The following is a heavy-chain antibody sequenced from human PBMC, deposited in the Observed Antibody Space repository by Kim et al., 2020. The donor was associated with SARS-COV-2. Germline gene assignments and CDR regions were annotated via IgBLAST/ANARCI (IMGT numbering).Heavy chain of an antibody. CDR2: INPNSGGT. CDR1: GYTFTGYY. CDR3: AREGVELLSYYYYGMDV. J-gene: IGHJ6*02. Sequence: ASVKVSCKASGYTFTGYYMHWVRQAPGQGLEWMGWINPNSGGTNYAQKFQGRVTMTRDTSISTAYMELSRLRSDDTAVYYCAREGVELLSYYYYGMDVWGQGTTVTVSS. D-gene: IGHD1-7*01. V-gene: IGHV1-2*02.